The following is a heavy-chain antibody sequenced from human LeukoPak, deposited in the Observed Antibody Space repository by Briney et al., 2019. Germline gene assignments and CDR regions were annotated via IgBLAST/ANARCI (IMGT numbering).Heavy chain of an antibody. CDR1: GFIFSSYA. J-gene: IGHJ4*02. CDR2: ISYDGSNK. D-gene: IGHD3-10*01. CDR3: AAMVRGVIAPLGY. Sequence: GGSLRPSCAASGFIFSSYAMHWVRQAPGKGLEWVAVISYDGSNKYYTDSVKGRFTISRDNSKNTLYLQLNSLRAEDTAVYYCAAMVRGVIAPLGYWGQGTLVTVSS. V-gene: IGHV3-30*04.